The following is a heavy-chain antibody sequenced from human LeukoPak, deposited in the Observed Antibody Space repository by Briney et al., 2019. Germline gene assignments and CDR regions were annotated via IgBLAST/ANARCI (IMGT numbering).Heavy chain of an antibody. CDR1: GFSFSNYD. V-gene: IGHV3-13*01. CDR3: ARATVIGDVPVPGYMDV. CDR2: IGTIGDT. J-gene: IGHJ6*03. Sequence: GESLKISCAASGFSFSNYDMHWVRQVAGKGLEWVSSIGTIGDTFYPGSVKGRFTISRENAKNSLYLQMNSLRAGDTAVYYCARATVIGDVPVPGYMDVWGKGTTVTVSS. D-gene: IGHD2-21*01.